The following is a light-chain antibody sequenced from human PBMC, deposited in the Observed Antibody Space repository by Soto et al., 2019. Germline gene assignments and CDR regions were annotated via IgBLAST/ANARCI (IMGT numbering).Light chain of an antibody. CDR3: QQYNNRLWT. Sequence: EIVMTQSPATLSVSPGERATLSCRASQSISSDLAWYQQKPGQAPRLLIYGSSTRASDVPARFSGSGSGTEFPLSITSLQSEDFAGYYCQQYNNRLWTFGQGTKVEIK. V-gene: IGKV3-15*01. CDR2: GSS. J-gene: IGKJ1*01. CDR1: QSISSD.